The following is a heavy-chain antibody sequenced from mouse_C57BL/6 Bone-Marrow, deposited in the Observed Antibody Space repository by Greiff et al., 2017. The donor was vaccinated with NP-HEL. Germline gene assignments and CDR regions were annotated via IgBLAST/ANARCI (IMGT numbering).Heavy chain of an antibody. J-gene: IGHJ3*01. V-gene: IGHV6-3*01. D-gene: IGHD1-1*01. Sequence: EVQLVESGGGLVQPGGSMKLSCVASGFTFSNYWMNWVRQSPEKGLEWVAQIRLKSDNYATHYAESLKGRFTISRDDSKSSVYLQMNNVRAEDTGIYYCTGTDYYGSHWFAYWGQGTLVTVSA. CDR2: IRLKSDNYAT. CDR3: TGTDYYGSHWFAY. CDR1: GFTFSNYW.